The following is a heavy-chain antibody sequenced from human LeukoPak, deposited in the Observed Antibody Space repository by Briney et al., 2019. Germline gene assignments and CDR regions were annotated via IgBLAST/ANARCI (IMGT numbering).Heavy chain of an antibody. D-gene: IGHD6-13*01. J-gene: IGHJ4*02. Sequence: SETLSLTCTVSGGSISSYYWSWIRQAAGKGLEWIGRIYSSGSTNYNPSLKSRVTMSVDTSKNQFSLKLSSVTAADTAVYYCARATGLDSSSWVDLYYFDYCGEGTLVTVSS. CDR3: ARATGLDSSSWVDLYYFDY. CDR2: IYSSGST. V-gene: IGHV4-4*07. CDR1: GGSISSYY.